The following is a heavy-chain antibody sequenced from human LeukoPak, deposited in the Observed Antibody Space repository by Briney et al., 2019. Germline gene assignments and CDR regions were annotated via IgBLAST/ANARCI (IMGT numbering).Heavy chain of an antibody. D-gene: IGHD2-21*02. V-gene: IGHV4-59*01. CDR1: GGSISSYY. CDR2: IYYSGST. CDR3: ARGPIDSDHDFDS. J-gene: IGHJ4*02. Sequence: SETLSLTCTVSGGSISSYYWSWIRQPPGKGLEWIGYIYYSGSTNYNPSLKSRVTISVDTSKNQFSLKLSSVTAADTGVYYCARGPIDSDHDFDSWGQGSLVTVSS.